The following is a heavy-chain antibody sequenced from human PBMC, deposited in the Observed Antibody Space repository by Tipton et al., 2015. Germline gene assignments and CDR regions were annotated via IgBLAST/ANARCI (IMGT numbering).Heavy chain of an antibody. CDR1: GFTFNSYA. CDR2: ISGSGVTT. D-gene: IGHD3-10*01. J-gene: IGHJ4*02. CDR3: AKDRRFMVRGRYFDY. V-gene: IGHV3-23*01. Sequence: SLRLSCTASGFTFNSYAMSWVRQAPGKGLEWVSAISGSGVTTYYADSVKGRFTISRDNSKNTLYLQMNSLRAEDTAVYYCAKDRRFMVRGRYFDYWGQGTLVTVSS.